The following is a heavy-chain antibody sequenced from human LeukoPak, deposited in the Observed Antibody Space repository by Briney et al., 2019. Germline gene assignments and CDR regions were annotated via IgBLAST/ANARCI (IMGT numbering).Heavy chain of an antibody. Sequence: WGSLRLSCAASGFTFSNYWMHWVRQAPGKGLVWVSLINSDGSSTNYADSVKGRFTISRDNAKNTLYLQMNSLRAEDTAVYYCVRGIAATGNDYWGQGTLVTVSS. CDR2: INSDGSST. CDR1: GFTFSNYW. V-gene: IGHV3-74*01. D-gene: IGHD6-13*01. CDR3: VRGIAATGNDY. J-gene: IGHJ4*02.